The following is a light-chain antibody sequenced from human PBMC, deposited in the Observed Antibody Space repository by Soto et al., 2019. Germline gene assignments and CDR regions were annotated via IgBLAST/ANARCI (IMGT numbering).Light chain of an antibody. CDR3: TSSTITSPYV. CDR1: SSDIGRYNF. V-gene: IGLV2-14*02. J-gene: IGLJ1*01. Sequence: QSLMRPPSAMSVSPEESITISCTGTSSDIGRYNFVSWYQHHPGKSPKLIIYEATKRPSGVSYRFSGSKSGHTASLTISGLQAEEEADYYCTSSTITSPYVFGPGTKVTV. CDR2: EAT.